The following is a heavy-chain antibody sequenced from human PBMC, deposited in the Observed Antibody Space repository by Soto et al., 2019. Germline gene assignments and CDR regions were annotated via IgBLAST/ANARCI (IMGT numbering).Heavy chain of an antibody. D-gene: IGHD3-10*01. CDR2: FVPVFGTA. J-gene: IGHJ4*02. V-gene: IGHV1-69*06. CDR3: ARSPGVFDY. Sequence: QVQLVQSGAEVKKPGSSVKVSCKASGGTFSSLAISWVRQAPGQGLEWMGGFVPVFGTASYAQKFQDRVTITADKSTSTSYMALSSLRSEDTAVYYCARSPGVFDYWGQGTLVTVSS. CDR1: GGTFSSLA.